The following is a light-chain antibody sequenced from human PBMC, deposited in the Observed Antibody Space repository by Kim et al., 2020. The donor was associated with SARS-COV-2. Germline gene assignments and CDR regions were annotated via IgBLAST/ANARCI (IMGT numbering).Light chain of an antibody. V-gene: IGKV3-20*01. J-gene: IGKJ2*01. CDR2: GAS. Sequence: SLPPGERAPLSCRASQSFSGSSLAWYQQKPGQSPRLLMSGASTRATDIPDRFSGSGSETDFTLTISRLEPEDFAVYYCQQYGNSFTFGQGTKLEI. CDR1: QSFSGSS. CDR3: QQYGNSFT.